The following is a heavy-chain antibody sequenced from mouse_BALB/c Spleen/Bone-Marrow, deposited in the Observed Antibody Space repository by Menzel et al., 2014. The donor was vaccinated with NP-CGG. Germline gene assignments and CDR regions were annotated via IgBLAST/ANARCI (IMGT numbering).Heavy chain of an antibody. Sequence: VQLQQSGAELVKPGASVKLSCKPSGYTFTSYWIHWVKQRPGQGLEWIGEINPVNGRNDYNEKFKNKATLTVDKSSSTANMHLSELTSVDSPVYYCTRYYSWYFDVWGAGTTVTVSS. J-gene: IGHJ1*01. V-gene: IGHV1S81*02. CDR3: TRYYSWYFDV. D-gene: IGHD1-1*01. CDR1: GYTFTSYW. CDR2: INPVNGRN.